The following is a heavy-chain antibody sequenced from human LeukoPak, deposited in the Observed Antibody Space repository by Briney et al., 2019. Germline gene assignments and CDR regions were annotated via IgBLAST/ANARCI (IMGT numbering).Heavy chain of an antibody. D-gene: IGHD6-13*01. J-gene: IGHJ3*02. CDR2: INPNSGGT. V-gene: IGHV1-2*02. CDR1: GYTFTGYY. Sequence: ASVKVSCKSSGYTFTGYYMHWVRQAPGQGLEWMGWINPNSGGTNYAQKFQGRVTMTRDTSISTAYMELSRLRSDDTAVYYCARDQYSSSWYSSAKDAFDIWGQGTMVTVSS. CDR3: ARDQYSSSWYSSAKDAFDI.